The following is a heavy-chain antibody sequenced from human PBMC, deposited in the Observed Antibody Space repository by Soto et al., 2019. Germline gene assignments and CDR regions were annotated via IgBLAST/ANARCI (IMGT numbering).Heavy chain of an antibody. CDR1: GFTFSSYS. J-gene: IGHJ6*03. CDR2: ISSSSSYI. Sequence: PGGSLRLSCATSGFTFSSYSMNWVRQAPGKGLEWVSSISSSSSYIYYADSVKGRFTISRDNAKNSLYLQMNSLRAEDTAVYYCARISLPDARGVIPVPFYMDVWGKGTTVTVSS. D-gene: IGHD3-10*01. CDR3: ARISLPDARGVIPVPFYMDV. V-gene: IGHV3-21*01.